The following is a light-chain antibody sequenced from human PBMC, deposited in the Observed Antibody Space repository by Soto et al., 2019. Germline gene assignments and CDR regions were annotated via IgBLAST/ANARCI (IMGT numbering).Light chain of an antibody. CDR3: SSYTSATTYV. CDR1: SSDVGAYNY. Sequence: VLTQPASVSGSPGQSITISCTGTSSDVGAYNYDSWYQQYPGEAPKVIIYDVSHRPAGVSNRFSGSKSGNTASLTISGLQTQDEADYYCSSYTSATTYVFGTGTKVTV. J-gene: IGLJ1*01. CDR2: DVS. V-gene: IGLV2-14*01.